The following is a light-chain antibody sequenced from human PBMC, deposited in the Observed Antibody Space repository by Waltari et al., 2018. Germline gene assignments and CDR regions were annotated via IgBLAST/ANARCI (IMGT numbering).Light chain of an antibody. J-gene: IGLJ1*01. V-gene: IGLV1-40*01. CDR3: QSYDRSLSAYV. Sequence: QSVLTQPPSVSGAPGQRVTISCTGSSSNIGAGYDVHWYQQLPETAPKLLIYGNSNRPSGVPDLISGSKSGTSASLAITGLQADDESDYYCQSYDRSLSAYVFGTGTKVTVL. CDR1: SSNIGAGYD. CDR2: GNS.